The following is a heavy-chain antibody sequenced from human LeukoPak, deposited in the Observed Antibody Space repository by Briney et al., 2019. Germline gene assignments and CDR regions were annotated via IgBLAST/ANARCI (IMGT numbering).Heavy chain of an antibody. J-gene: IGHJ4*02. CDR2: IRSKANSYAT. CDR1: GXTFSGST. V-gene: IGHV3-73*01. CDR3: TRYGDYGDYAD. D-gene: IGHD4-17*01. Sequence: GGSLRLSCAASGXTFSGSTMHWVRQASGKGLEWVGLIRSKANSYATAYAASVKGRFTISREDSENTAYLQMNSLITEDTAVYYRTRYGDYGDYADWGQGTLVTVSS.